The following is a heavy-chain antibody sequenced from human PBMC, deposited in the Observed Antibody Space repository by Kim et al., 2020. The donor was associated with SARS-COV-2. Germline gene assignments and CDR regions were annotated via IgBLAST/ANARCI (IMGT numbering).Heavy chain of an antibody. D-gene: IGHD3-3*01. CDR3: ARGPITIFGVGSLYYYYGMDV. J-gene: IGHJ6*02. Sequence: SVKVSCKASGGTFSSYAISWVRQAPGQGLEWMGGIIPIFGTANYAQKFQGRVTITADESTSTAYMELSSLRSEDTAVYYCARGPITIFGVGSLYYYYGMDVWGQGTTVTVSS. V-gene: IGHV1-69*13. CDR1: GGTFSSYA. CDR2: IIPIFGTA.